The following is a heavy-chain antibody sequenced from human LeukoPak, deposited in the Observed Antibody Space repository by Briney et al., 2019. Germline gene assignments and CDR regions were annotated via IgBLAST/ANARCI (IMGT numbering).Heavy chain of an antibody. V-gene: IGHV4-4*07. CDR3: ARAGGSVYYYDSSGYKD. CDR1: GYSISSGYY. Sequence: SETLSLTCTVSGYSISSGYYWGWIRQPAGKGLEWIGRIYTSGSTNYNPSLKSRVTMSVDTSKNQFSLKLSSVTAADTAVYYCARAGGSVYYYDSSGYKDWGQGTLVTVSS. J-gene: IGHJ4*02. D-gene: IGHD3-22*01. CDR2: IYTSGST.